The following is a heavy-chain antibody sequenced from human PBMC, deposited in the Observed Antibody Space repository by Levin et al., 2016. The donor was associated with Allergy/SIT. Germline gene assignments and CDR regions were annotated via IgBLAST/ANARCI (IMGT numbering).Heavy chain of an antibody. J-gene: IGHJ4*02. CDR3: GRGWELPAHDY. CDR2: IYYSGTT. V-gene: IGHV4-39*02. Sequence: RQAPGKGLEWIGAIYYSGTTYYNPSLKSRVTISLDTSRNQFSLKLTSVTAADTAVYYCGRGWELPAHDYWGQGTLVTVSS. D-gene: IGHD1-26*01.